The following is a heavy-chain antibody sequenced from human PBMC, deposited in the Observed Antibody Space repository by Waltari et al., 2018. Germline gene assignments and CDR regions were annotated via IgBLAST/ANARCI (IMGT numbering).Heavy chain of an antibody. CDR1: GRSFSGYY. J-gene: IGHJ3*02. D-gene: IGHD4-17*01. Sequence: QVQLQQWGAGLLTPSETLSLTCAVHGRSFSGYYWSWIRPPPGQGLEWIGEINHSGSTNYNPSLRSRVTISVDTSKNQFSLKLSSVTAADTAVYYCARGNRYGGAYRRVCAFDIWGQGTMVTVSS. CDR3: ARGNRYGGAYRRVCAFDI. CDR2: INHSGST. V-gene: IGHV4-34*01.